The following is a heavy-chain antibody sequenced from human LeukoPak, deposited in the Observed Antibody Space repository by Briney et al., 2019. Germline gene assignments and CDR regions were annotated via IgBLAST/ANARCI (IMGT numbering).Heavy chain of an antibody. CDR3: ARKIGTYCSGGSCHLNWFDP. Sequence: ASVKVSCKASGYTFTSYDINWVRQATGQGLEWMGWMNPNSGNTGYAQKFQGGVTTTRNTSISTAYMELSSLRSEDTAVYYCARKIGTYCSGGSCHLNWFDPWGQGTLVTVSS. D-gene: IGHD2-15*01. CDR2: MNPNSGNT. J-gene: IGHJ5*02. CDR1: GYTFTSYD. V-gene: IGHV1-8*01.